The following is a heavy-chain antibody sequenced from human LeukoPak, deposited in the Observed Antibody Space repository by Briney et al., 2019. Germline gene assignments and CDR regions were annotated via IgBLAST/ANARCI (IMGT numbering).Heavy chain of an antibody. J-gene: IGHJ4*02. Sequence: GGSLTLSCAASGFTLSSHWMSWVRQAPGKGLEWVANIKTDGSEKYYVDSVKGRSTISRDNAKNSLYLQMNSLRAEDTAVYYCARGGSYDLDHWGQGTLVTVSS. V-gene: IGHV3-7*04. CDR3: ARGGSYDLDH. CDR1: GFTLSSHW. D-gene: IGHD1-26*01. CDR2: IKTDGSEK.